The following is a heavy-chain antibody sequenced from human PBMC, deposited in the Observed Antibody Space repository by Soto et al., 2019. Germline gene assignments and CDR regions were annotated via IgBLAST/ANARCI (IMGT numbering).Heavy chain of an antibody. V-gene: IGHV3-30*03. Sequence: QVQLVESGGGVVQPGRSLRLSCAASGFPFTSYGMQWVREGPDKGLEWVAIISYDGSDKYYADSVKGRFTISRDNSKNTLYLQMNSLRPEDTALYYCVGGQYYFDYRGQGTLVIFSS. CDR3: VGGQYYFDY. CDR2: ISYDGSDK. J-gene: IGHJ4*02. CDR1: GFPFTSYG. D-gene: IGHD3-10*01.